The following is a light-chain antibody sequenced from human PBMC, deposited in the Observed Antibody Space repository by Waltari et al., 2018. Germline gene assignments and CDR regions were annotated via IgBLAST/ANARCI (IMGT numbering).Light chain of an antibody. CDR3: QQYNVWPRT. J-gene: IGKJ3*01. CDR2: GAA. V-gene: IGKV3-15*01. Sequence: EIVMTQHPATLSVSPGKRATLSCRASQSVSDKLAWYQQKPGQAPRLLIYGAAKRAPGIPDRFACSGSGTEFTLPISSLQSEDFALYYCQQYNVWPRTFGPGTKVDIK. CDR1: QSVSDK.